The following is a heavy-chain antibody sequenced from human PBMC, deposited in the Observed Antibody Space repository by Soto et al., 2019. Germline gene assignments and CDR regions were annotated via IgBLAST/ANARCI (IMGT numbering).Heavy chain of an antibody. D-gene: IGHD6-6*01. V-gene: IGHV2-5*02. CDR2: IYWDDEE. J-gene: IGHJ4*02. Sequence: QITLKESGPTLVKPTQTLTLTCTFSGFSLTRPGVGVAWVRQPPGKALEFLAIIYWDDEERYSSSLQARLTITKDTSKNQVVLTMTNMDPVDTATYYCVHQHSSSRYGEFDYWGQGTLVTVSS. CDR1: GFSLTRPGVG. CDR3: VHQHSSSRYGEFDY.